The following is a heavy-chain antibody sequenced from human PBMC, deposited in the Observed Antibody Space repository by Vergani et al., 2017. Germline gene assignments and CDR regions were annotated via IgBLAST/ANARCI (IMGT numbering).Heavy chain of an antibody. CDR2: IIPILGIA. CDR1: GGTFSGYT. Sequence: QVQLVQSGAEVKKPGSSVKVSCKASGGTFSGYTISWVRQAPGQGLEWMGRIIPILGIANYAQKFQGRVTITADKSTSTAYMELSSLRSEDTAVYYCARDQDSSSWDVGRYYYYGMDVWGQGTTVTVSS. CDR3: ARDQDSSSWDVGRYYYYGMDV. D-gene: IGHD6-13*01. V-gene: IGHV1-69*08. J-gene: IGHJ6*02.